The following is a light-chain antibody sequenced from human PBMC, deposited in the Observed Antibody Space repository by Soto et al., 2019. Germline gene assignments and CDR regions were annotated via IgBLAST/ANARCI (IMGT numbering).Light chain of an antibody. CDR2: DND. V-gene: IGLV1-51*01. J-gene: IGLJ2*01. Sequence: QSVLTQPPSVSAAPGQKITISCSGSSSNIGNRDVSWYQQLPGAAPKLLIYDNDKRPSGIPDRFSGSKSGTSATLGITGLQTWDEADYYCATWDTSLSAGVFGGGTKVTVL. CDR3: ATWDTSLSAGV. CDR1: SSNIGNRD.